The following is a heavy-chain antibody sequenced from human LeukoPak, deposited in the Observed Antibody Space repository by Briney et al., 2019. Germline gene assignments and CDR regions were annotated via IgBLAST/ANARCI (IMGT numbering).Heavy chain of an antibody. CDR1: GFTFDDYG. Sequence: GGSLRLSCAASGFTFDDYGMSWVRQAPGKGLEWVSAISGSGGSTYYADSVKGRFTISRDNSKNTLYLQMNSLRAEDTAVYYCAPGGVGATFDYWGQGTLVTVSS. CDR3: APGGVGATFDY. J-gene: IGHJ4*02. V-gene: IGHV3-23*01. CDR2: ISGSGGST. D-gene: IGHD1-26*01.